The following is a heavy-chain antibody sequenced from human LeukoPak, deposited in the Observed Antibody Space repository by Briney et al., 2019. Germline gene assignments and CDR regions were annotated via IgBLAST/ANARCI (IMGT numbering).Heavy chain of an antibody. Sequence: ASVKVSFKASGYTFTGYYMHWVRQAPGQGLEWMGWINPNSGGTNYAQKFQGRVTMTRDTSISTAYMELSRLRSDDTAVDYCARDGLGAVAGGNNWFDPWGQGTLVTVSS. D-gene: IGHD6-19*01. CDR1: GYTFTGYY. J-gene: IGHJ5*02. CDR3: ARDGLGAVAGGNNWFDP. CDR2: INPNSGGT. V-gene: IGHV1-2*02.